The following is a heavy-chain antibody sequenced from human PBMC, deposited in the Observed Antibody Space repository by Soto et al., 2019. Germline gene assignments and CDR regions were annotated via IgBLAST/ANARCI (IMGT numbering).Heavy chain of an antibody. V-gene: IGHV4-39*01. J-gene: IGHJ4*02. Sequence: PSETLSLTCTVSGVSISNSSYYWGWTRRPPGKGLEWIGTIYYSGITYYNPSLKSRVTISVGTSKNQFSLKLTSVTAADTAVYYCARHGSNWGQGTLVTVSS. CDR3: ARHGSN. CDR2: IYYSGIT. CDR1: GVSISNSSYY.